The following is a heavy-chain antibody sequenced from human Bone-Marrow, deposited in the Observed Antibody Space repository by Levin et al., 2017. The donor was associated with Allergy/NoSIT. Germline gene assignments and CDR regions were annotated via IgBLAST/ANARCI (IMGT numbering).Heavy chain of an antibody. J-gene: IGHJ4*02. CDR1: GYSISSGYY. V-gene: IGHV4-38-2*01. Sequence: SETLSLTCAVSGYSISSGYYWGWIRQPPGKGLEWIGSIYHSGSTYYNPSLKSRVTISVDTSKNQFSLKLSSVTAADTAVYYGARARWMVTTGYFDYWGQGTLVTVSS. CDR3: ARARWMVTTGYFDY. CDR2: IYHSGST. D-gene: IGHD4-17*01.